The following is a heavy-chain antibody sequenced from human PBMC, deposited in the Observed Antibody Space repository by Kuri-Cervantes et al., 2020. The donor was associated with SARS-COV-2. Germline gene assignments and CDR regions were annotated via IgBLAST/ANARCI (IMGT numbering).Heavy chain of an antibody. CDR3: AGDGAAGSRGRLSQ. V-gene: IGHV1-18*01. CDR1: GYTSTSYG. J-gene: IGHJ4*02. D-gene: IGHD3-16*01. CDR2: ISAYNGNT. Sequence: ASVKVSCKASGYTSTSYGISWVRQAPGQGLEWMGWISAYNGNTNYAQKLQGRVTMTTDTSTSTAYMELRSLRSDDTAVYYCAGDGAAGSRGRLSQWGQGTLVTVSS.